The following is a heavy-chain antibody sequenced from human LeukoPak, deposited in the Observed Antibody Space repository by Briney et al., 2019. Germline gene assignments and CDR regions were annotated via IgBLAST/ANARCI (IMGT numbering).Heavy chain of an antibody. V-gene: IGHV4-61*02. CDR2: IYTSGST. CDR1: GGSISSGSSY. J-gene: IGHJ3*02. D-gene: IGHD3-9*01. Sequence: PSETLSLTCTVSGGSISSGSSYWSWIRQPAGKGLEWIGRIYTSGSTNYNPSLKSRLTISVDTSKNQFSLKLSSVTAADTAVYYCARFQIPTGAFDIWGQGTMVTVSS. CDR3: ARFQIPTGAFDI.